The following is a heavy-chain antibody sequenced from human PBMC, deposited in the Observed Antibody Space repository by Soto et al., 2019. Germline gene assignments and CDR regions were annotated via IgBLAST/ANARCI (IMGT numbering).Heavy chain of an antibody. Sequence: SLKISCAASGFTFDDYAMHWVRQVPGKGLEWVSGISWNSGTIGYADSVTGRFTISRDNAKNSLYLQMNSLRTDDTALYYCVKDYDYTLDYWGQGTPVTVSS. CDR2: ISWNSGTI. D-gene: IGHD5-12*01. V-gene: IGHV3-9*01. CDR3: VKDYDYTLDY. CDR1: GFTFDDYA. J-gene: IGHJ4*02.